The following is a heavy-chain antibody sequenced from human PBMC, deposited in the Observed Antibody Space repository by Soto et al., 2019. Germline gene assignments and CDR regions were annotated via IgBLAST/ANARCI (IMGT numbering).Heavy chain of an antibody. V-gene: IGHV4-31*03. CDR1: GGSISSGGYY. CDR2: IYYSGST. CDR3: ARKFTVTTGFDY. Sequence: SETLSLTCTVSGGSISSGGYYWSWIRQHPGKGLEWIGYIYYSGSTYYNPSLKSRVTISVDTSKNQFSLKLSSVTAADTAVYYCARKFTVTTGFDYCAQGTLVPVSS. D-gene: IGHD4-4*01. J-gene: IGHJ4*02.